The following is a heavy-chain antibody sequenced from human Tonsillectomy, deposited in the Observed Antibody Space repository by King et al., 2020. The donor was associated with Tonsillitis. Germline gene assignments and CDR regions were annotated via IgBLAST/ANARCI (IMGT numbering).Heavy chain of an antibody. J-gene: IGHJ5*02. CDR2: IYYSGST. D-gene: IGHD3-22*01. CDR3: ARVKISGGYYDEGWFDP. V-gene: IGHV4-30-4*01. CDR1: GGSVSSGDYY. Sequence: QVQLQESGPGLVKPSQTLSLTCTVSGGSVSSGDYYWSWIRQPPGKVLEWVGHIYYSGSTYYNPSVKRRLTISVDTSKNQFSLKLTSVTAADTAFYYCARVKISGGYYDEGWFDPWGQGTLVTVSS.